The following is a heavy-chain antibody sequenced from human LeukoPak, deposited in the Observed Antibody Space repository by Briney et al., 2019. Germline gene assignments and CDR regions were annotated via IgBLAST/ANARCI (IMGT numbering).Heavy chain of an antibody. CDR3: ARVRSDTLYYYYYMDV. J-gene: IGHJ6*03. CDR1: GYTFTSYG. D-gene: IGHD2-2*02. CDR2: ISAYNGNT. V-gene: IGHV1-18*01. Sequence: ASVKVSCKASGYTFTSYGISWVRQAPGQGLEWMGWISAYNGNTNYAQKLQGRVTMTTDTSTSTAYMELRSLRSDDTAVYYCARVRSDTLYYYYYMDVWGKGTTVTVSS.